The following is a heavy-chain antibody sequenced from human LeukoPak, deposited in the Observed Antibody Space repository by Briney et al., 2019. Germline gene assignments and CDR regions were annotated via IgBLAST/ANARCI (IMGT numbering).Heavy chain of an antibody. D-gene: IGHD3-9*01. J-gene: IGHJ4*02. CDR3: ARDLDWILFDY. Sequence: GGSLRLSCAASGFTFSTYWMHWVRQAQGKGLGWVARIRPEGTTTAYADSVKGRFTISRDNAKNTLFLQMNSLSAEDTAVYYCARDLDWILFDYWGQGTLVTVSS. CDR1: GFTFSTYW. V-gene: IGHV3-74*03. CDR2: IRPEGTTT.